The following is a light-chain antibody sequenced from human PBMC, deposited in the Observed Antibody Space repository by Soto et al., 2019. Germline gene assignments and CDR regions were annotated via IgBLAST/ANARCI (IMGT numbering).Light chain of an antibody. Sequence: DIQMTQSPSSLSASVGDRVTITCRASQGVSNYLAWYQQKPGKVPKLLIYEASTLQSGVPSRFSGSGSGTDFTLTISSLQPEDVATFYCQIYSSALRTFGPGTKVDIK. CDR1: QGVSNY. V-gene: IGKV1-27*01. CDR3: QIYSSALRT. J-gene: IGKJ3*01. CDR2: EAS.